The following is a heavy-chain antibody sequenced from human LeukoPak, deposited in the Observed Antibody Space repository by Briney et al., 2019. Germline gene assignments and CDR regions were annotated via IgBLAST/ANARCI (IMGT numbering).Heavy chain of an antibody. CDR1: GYTFTGYY. Sequence: ASVKVSCKASGYTFTGYYMHWVRQAPGQGLEWMGWINPNSGGTNYAQKFRGRVTMTRDTSISTAYMELSRLRSDDTAVYYCARHGLRLLNWFDPWGQGTLVTVSS. J-gene: IGHJ5*02. D-gene: IGHD5-12*01. CDR3: ARHGLRLLNWFDP. V-gene: IGHV1-2*02. CDR2: INPNSGGT.